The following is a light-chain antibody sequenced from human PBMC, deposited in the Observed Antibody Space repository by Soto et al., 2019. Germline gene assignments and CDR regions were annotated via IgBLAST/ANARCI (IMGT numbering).Light chain of an antibody. V-gene: IGKV2-30*01. J-gene: IGKJ5*01. CDR2: KVS. CDR1: QSLLYSDGNTY. Sequence: TQPTISLPVTVGQGASISCSASQSLLYSDGNTYLSWFQQRPGQSPRRLIYKVSNRDSGVPDRFSGSGSGTDFTLKISRVEAEDVGVYYCMQGTHWPPITFGQGTRLE. CDR3: MQGTHWPPIT.